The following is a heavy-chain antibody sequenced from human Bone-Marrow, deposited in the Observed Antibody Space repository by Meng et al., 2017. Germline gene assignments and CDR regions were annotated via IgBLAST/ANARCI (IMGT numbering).Heavy chain of an antibody. CDR2: INPNSGGT. CDR1: GFRFNVYF. D-gene: IGHD3-10*01. CDR3: ARVRGYYGYDY. Sequence: QVQLIQSGPEVKRPGASLKVSCKTSGFRFNVYFINWVRQAPGQGLEWMGRINPNSGGTNYAQKFQGRVTMTRDTSISTAYMELSRLRSDDTAVYYCARVRGYYGYDYWGQGTLVTVSS. J-gene: IGHJ4*02. V-gene: IGHV1-2*06.